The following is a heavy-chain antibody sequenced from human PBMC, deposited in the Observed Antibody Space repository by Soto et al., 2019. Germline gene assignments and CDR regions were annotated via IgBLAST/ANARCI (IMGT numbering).Heavy chain of an antibody. CDR3: ARGPNGGNPAGAFDI. Sequence: SETLSLTCTVSGGSVGSGYYYWSWIRQPPGKGLEWIGNIYYSGSTNYNPSLKSRVTISADTSNNQFSLRLSSVTAADTAVYYCARGPNGGNPAGAFDIWGQGTMVTVSS. CDR1: GGSVGSGYYY. CDR2: IYYSGST. D-gene: IGHD2-15*01. J-gene: IGHJ3*02. V-gene: IGHV4-61*01.